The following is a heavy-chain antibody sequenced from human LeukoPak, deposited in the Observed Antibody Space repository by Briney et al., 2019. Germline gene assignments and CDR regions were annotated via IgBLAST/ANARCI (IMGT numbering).Heavy chain of an antibody. V-gene: IGHV4-34*01. D-gene: IGHD6-13*01. CDR1: GGSISSYY. CDR2: INHSGST. J-gene: IGHJ4*02. Sequence: PSETLSLTCTVSGGSISSYYWSWIRQPPGKGLEWIGEINHSGSTNYNPSLKSRVTISVDTSKNQFSLKLSSVTAADTAVYYCARGPGGIAVYWGQGTLVTVSS. CDR3: ARGPGGIAVY.